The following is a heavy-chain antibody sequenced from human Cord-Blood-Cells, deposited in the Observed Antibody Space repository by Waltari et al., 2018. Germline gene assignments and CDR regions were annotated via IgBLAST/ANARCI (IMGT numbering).Heavy chain of an antibody. V-gene: IGHV3-21*01. D-gene: IGHD3-16*01. CDR1: GFTFSSYS. CDR2: ISSSSYI. Sequence: EVQLVESGGGLVKPGGSLRLSCAASGFTFSSYSMNWVRQAPGKGLEWVSSISSSSYIYYADSVKGRFTISRDNAKNSLYLQMNSLRAEDTAVYYCAREGGVWYFDLWGRGTLVTVSS. J-gene: IGHJ2*01. CDR3: AREGGVWYFDL.